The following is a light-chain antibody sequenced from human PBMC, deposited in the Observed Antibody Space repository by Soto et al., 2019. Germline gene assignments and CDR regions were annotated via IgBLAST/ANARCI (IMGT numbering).Light chain of an antibody. CDR1: ESVHSN. CDR3: QHSSTWPPT. J-gene: IGKJ3*01. V-gene: IGKV3-15*01. CDR2: YAS. Sequence: MVMTQSPATLSVSPGERVTLSCRASESVHSNLAWYQQKPGQGPSLLIYYASTRVTGVPDRVSGSGSGTEFTLTISRLQSEDFGVYYCQHSSTWPPTFGPGTKVEIK.